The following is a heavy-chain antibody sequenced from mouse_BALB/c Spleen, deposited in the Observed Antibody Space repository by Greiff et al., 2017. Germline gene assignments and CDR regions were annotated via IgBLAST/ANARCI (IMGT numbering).Heavy chain of an antibody. CDR1: GFTFSSYT. J-gene: IGHJ3*01. V-gene: IGHV5-6-4*01. CDR2: ISSDDSYT. CDR3: ARRYGSSYGFAY. Sequence: EVKLVESGGGLVKPGGSLKISCAASGFTFSSYTMSWVSQSQGKSLEWVATISSDDSYTYYPDSVKGQFTISRDKAKNTPYLQMSSLRSEDTAMYYCARRYGSSYGFAYWGQGTLVTVSA. D-gene: IGHD1-1*01.